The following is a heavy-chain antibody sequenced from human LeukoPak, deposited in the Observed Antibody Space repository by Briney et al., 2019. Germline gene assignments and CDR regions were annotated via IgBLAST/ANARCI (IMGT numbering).Heavy chain of an antibody. CDR3: ARDRGSGWYNYFDY. CDR2: IYYSGST. J-gene: IGHJ4*02. CDR1: GGSISSYY. V-gene: IGHV4-59*01. D-gene: IGHD6-19*01. Sequence: SETPSLTCTVSGGSISSYYWSWIRQPPGKGLEWIGYIYYSGSTNYNPSLKSRVTISVDTSKHQFSLKLSSVTAADTAVYYCARDRGSGWYNYFDYWGQGTLVTVSS.